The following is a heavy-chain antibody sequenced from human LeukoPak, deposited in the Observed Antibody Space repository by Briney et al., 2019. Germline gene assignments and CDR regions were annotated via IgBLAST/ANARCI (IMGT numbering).Heavy chain of an antibody. D-gene: IGHD6-13*01. J-gene: IGHJ4*02. V-gene: IGHV4-59*01. CDR3: ARGSRYSSSWFYFDY. CDR1: GASISSYY. CDR2: IYYSGNT. Sequence: SETLSLTCTVSGASISSYYWSWIRQPPGKGLEWIGYIYYSGNTNSNPSLKSRVTISVDTSKNQFSLKLSSVTAADTAVYYCARGSRYSSSWFYFDYWGQGTLVTVSS.